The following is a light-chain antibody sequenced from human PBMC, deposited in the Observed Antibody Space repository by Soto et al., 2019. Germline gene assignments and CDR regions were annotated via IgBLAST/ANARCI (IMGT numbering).Light chain of an antibody. J-gene: IGLJ2*01. CDR1: NSDIGGYNS. V-gene: IGLV2-8*01. Sequence: QSALTQPPSASGSPGQSVTISCTGTNSDIGGYNSVSWYQQSPGKAPKLILYEGTNRPSGVPDRFSGSKSGNTASLTVSGLQAEDEGDYYCSSYAGNHILAFGGGTKLTVL. CDR3: SSYAGNHILA. CDR2: EGT.